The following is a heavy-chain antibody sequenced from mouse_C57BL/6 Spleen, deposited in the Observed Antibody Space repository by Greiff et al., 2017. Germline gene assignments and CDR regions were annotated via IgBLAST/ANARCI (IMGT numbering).Heavy chain of an antibody. V-gene: IGHV1-55*01. J-gene: IGHJ1*03. D-gene: IGHD2-1*01. CDR1: GYTFTSYW. CDR2: IYPGSGST. CDR3: ARYGNPRDWYFDV. Sequence: VQLQQPGAELVKPGASVKMSCKASGYTFTSYWITWVKQRPGQGLEWIGDIYPGSGSTNYNEKFKSKATLTVDTSSSTAYMQLSSLPSEDSAVYYCARYGNPRDWYFDVWGTGTTVTVSS.